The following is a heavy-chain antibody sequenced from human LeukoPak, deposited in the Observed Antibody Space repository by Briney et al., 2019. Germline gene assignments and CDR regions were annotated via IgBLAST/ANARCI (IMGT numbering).Heavy chain of an antibody. CDR3: AKDGKVTLDY. J-gene: IGHJ4*02. CDR1: GFTVSSIH. Sequence: GGSLRLSCAASGFTVSSIHMVWVRQAPGKGLEWVAVISYDGSNKYYADSVKGRFTISRDNSKNTLYLQMNSLRAEDTAVYYCAKDGKVTLDYWGQGTLVTVSS. V-gene: IGHV3-30*18. CDR2: ISYDGSNK. D-gene: IGHD2-21*02.